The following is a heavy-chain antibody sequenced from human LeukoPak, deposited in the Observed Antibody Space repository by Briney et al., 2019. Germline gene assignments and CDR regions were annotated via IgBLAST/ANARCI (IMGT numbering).Heavy chain of an antibody. CDR1: GFTFSNYW. J-gene: IGHJ4*02. V-gene: IGHV3-74*01. CDR3: ARDRYPAAREFDY. CDR2: LDTDGSDT. D-gene: IGHD2-2*01. Sequence: GGSLRLSCAASGFTFSNYWMHWVRQAPGKGLVWVSRLDTDGSDTSYADSVKGRFTITRDNAKNTLYLQMNNLRAEDTAMYYCARDRYPAAREFDYWGQGTLVTVSS.